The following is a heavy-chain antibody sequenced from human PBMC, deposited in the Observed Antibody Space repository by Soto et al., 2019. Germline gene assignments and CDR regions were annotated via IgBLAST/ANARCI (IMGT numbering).Heavy chain of an antibody. CDR1: GYTFPIYF. D-gene: IGHD4-17*01. J-gene: IGHJ4*02. CDR2: INPSGGST. V-gene: IGHV1-46*03. Sequence: ASVKVSCKASGYTFPIYFMHWVRQAPGQGLEWMGIINPSGGSTSYAQKFQGRVTVTRDTSTSTVYMELSSLRSEDTAVYYCTRALRNLPNFDYWGQGTLVTVSS. CDR3: TRALRNLPNFDY.